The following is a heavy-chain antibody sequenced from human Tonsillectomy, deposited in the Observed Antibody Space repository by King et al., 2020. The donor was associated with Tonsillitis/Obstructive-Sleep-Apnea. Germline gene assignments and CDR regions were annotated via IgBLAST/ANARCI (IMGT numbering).Heavy chain of an antibody. D-gene: IGHD1-26*01. CDR1: GYRFTSYW. CDR3: ARLDNTGSSLLFGGHFDL. V-gene: IGHV5-51*01. CDR2: IYPGDSDT. J-gene: IGHJ2*01. Sequence: VQLVQSGAEVKKPGESLEISCQGSGYRFTSYWSAWVRQVPGKGLDCMGIIYPGDSDTRYSQSLQGQVTIAADKSISTAYLQWGSLRAPDTAMYYCARLDNTGSSLLFGGHFDLWGRGTLVTVSS.